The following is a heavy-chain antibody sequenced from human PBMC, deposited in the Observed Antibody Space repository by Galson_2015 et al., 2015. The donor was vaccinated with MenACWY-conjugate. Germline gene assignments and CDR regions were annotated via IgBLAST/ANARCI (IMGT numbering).Heavy chain of an antibody. CDR1: GFTFSSYA. CDR2: IRASGDNT. V-gene: IGHV3-23*01. D-gene: IGHD4-11*01. Sequence: SLRLSCAASGFTFSSYAMSWVRQAPGKGLEWVSGIRASGDNTYYADSVKGRFTISRDNSKNMLNLQVNSLRAEDTAVYYCSKGGDDSNYGAMITHWGQGTLVTVSS. CDR3: SKGGDDSNYGAMITH. J-gene: IGHJ4*02.